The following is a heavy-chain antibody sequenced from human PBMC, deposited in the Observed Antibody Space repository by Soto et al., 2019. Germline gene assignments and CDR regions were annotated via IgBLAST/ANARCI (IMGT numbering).Heavy chain of an antibody. CDR1: GGSISSYY. V-gene: IGHV4-59*01. CDR2: IYYSGST. J-gene: IGHJ4*02. D-gene: IGHD2-2*01. CDR3: ARVVPADKYYFDY. Sequence: GGSISSYYWSWIRQPPGKGLEWIGYIYYSGSTNYNPSLKSRVTISVDTSKNQFSLKLSSVTAADTAVYYCARVVPADKYYFDYWGQGTLVTVSS.